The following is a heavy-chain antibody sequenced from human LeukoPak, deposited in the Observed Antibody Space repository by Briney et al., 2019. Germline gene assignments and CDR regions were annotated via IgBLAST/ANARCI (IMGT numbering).Heavy chain of an antibody. V-gene: IGHV3-30-3*01. CDR3: ARPEGDYQGHDAFDI. CDR1: GFTFSSYA. D-gene: IGHD4-17*01. CDR2: ISYDGSNK. J-gene: IGHJ3*02. Sequence: GRSLRLSCAASGFTFSSYAMHWVRQAPGKGLEWVAVISYDGSNKYYADSVKGRFTISRDNSKNTLYLQMNSLRAEDTAVYYCARPEGDYQGHDAFDIWSQGTVVTVSS.